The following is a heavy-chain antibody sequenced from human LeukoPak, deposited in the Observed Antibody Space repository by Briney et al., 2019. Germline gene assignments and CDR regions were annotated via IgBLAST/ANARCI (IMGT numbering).Heavy chain of an antibody. J-gene: IGHJ4*02. CDR1: GDSISGYY. V-gene: IGHV4-4*07. CDR2: IYSSGDT. D-gene: IGHD6-13*01. CDR3: ARAAGAAGGQYFDY. Sequence: YPSETLSLTCAVSGDSISGYYWSWIRQPAGQGLEWIGRIYSSGDTNYNPSLRSRVTMSVDTSKNQLSLKLRPVTAADTAVYYCARAAGAAGGQYFDYWGQGTLVTVSS.